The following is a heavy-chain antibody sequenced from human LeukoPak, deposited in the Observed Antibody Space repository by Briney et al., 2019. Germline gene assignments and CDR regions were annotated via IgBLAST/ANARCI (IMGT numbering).Heavy chain of an antibody. J-gene: IGHJ4*02. CDR2: INPNTGGT. Sequence: ASVKVSCKASGYTFTGYYMHWVRQAPGQGLEWMGWINPNTGGTNYAQKFQDRVTMTRDTSINIAYMELSGLRSDDTAVYYCARDFIFYEILTGYYNLYYFDYWGQGTLVSVSS. CDR3: ARDFIFYEILTGYYNLYYFDY. V-gene: IGHV1-2*02. D-gene: IGHD3-9*01. CDR1: GYTFTGYY.